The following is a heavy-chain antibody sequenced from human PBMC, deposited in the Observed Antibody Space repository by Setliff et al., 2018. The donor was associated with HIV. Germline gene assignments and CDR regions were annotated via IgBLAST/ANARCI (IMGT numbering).Heavy chain of an antibody. CDR3: ARANSNYLHLAN. Sequence: GGSLRLSCAASGFTVSSNYMSWVRQAPGKGLEWVSVIYSGGSTYYADSVKGRFTISRDNSKNTLYLQMNSLRAEDTAVYYCARANSNYLHLANWGQGTLVTVS. CDR1: GFTVSSNY. D-gene: IGHD4-4*01. CDR2: IYSGGST. V-gene: IGHV3-66*01. J-gene: IGHJ4*02.